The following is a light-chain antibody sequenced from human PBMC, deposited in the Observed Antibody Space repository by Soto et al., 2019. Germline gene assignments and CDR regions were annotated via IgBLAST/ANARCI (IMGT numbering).Light chain of an antibody. CDR2: AAS. CDR3: QQASSFPHT. V-gene: IGKV1-39*01. CDR1: QSISSY. J-gene: IGKJ2*01. Sequence: DIQMTQSPSSLSASVGDRVTITCRASQSISSYLNWYQQKPGKAPKLLISAASTLQNGVSSRFSGSGSGTDFTLTIQSLQPDDIGMYYCQQASSFPHTFGQGTKLEIK.